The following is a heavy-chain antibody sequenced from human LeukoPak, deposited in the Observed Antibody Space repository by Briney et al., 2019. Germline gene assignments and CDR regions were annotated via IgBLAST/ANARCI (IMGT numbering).Heavy chain of an antibody. D-gene: IGHD5-18*01. V-gene: IGHV3-30*18. CDR3: AKDADTATISYWYCDL. CDR2: ISDDGSNT. CDR1: GFTLSNFG. J-gene: IGHJ2*01. Sequence: PGRSLRLSCTASGFTLSNFGMHWVRQAPGKGLEWVAVISDDGSNTFYADSVKGRFTISRDNSKNTLYLQLNSLRPEDTAVYYCAKDADTATISYWYCDLWGRGTLVTVSS.